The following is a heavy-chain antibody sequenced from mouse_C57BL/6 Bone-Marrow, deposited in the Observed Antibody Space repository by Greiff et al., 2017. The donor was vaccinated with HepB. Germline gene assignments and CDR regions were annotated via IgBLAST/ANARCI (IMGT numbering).Heavy chain of an antibody. V-gene: IGHV14-3*01. D-gene: IGHD1-1*01. CDR3: AGNYYYGSSYFDY. Sequence: VQLQQSVAELVRPGASVKLSCTASGFNIKNTYMHWVKQRPEQGLEWIGRIDPANGDTKYAPKFQGKATITADTSSNTAYLQLSSLTSEDTAIYYCAGNYYYGSSYFDYWGQGTTLTVSS. CDR1: GFNIKNTY. CDR2: IDPANGDT. J-gene: IGHJ2*01.